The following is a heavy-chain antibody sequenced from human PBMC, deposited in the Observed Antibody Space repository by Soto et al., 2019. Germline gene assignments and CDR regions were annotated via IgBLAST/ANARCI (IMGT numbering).Heavy chain of an antibody. CDR1: GGSISSCNW. Sequence: SETLALTCAVSGGSISSCNWWSWVRQPPGKGLEWIGEIYHSGSTNYNPSLKSRVTISVDKSKNQFSLKLSSVTAADTAVYYCASRFGAMVRADWFDPWGQGTLVTVSS. CDR3: ASRFGAMVRADWFDP. D-gene: IGHD5-18*01. V-gene: IGHV4-4*02. CDR2: IYHSGST. J-gene: IGHJ5*02.